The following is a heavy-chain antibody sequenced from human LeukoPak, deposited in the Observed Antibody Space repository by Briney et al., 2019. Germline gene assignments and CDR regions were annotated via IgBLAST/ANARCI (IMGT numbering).Heavy chain of an antibody. V-gene: IGHV3-23*01. CDR1: GFTFSSYE. Sequence: GGSLRLSCAASGFTFSSYEMHWVRQAPGKGLEWVSAISGSGGSTYYADSVKGRFTISRDNSKNTLYLQMNSLRAEDTAVYYCAKDFPYYYDSSGYYSLFDYWGQGTLVTVSS. D-gene: IGHD3-22*01. CDR3: AKDFPYYYDSSGYYSLFDY. J-gene: IGHJ4*02. CDR2: ISGSGGST.